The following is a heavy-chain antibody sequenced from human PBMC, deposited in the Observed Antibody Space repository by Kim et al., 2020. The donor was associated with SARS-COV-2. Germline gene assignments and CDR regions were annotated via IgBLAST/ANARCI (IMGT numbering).Heavy chain of an antibody. V-gene: IGHV1-69*01. Sequence: AQKFQGRVTITADESTSTAYMELSSLRSEGTAVYYCASARLFDWLSALDYWGQGTLVTVSS. CDR3: ASARLFDWLSALDY. D-gene: IGHD3-9*01. J-gene: IGHJ4*02.